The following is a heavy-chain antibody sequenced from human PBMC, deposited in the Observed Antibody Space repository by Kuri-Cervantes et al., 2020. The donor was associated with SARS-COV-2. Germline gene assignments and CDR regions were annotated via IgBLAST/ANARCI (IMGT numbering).Heavy chain of an antibody. CDR1: GFTFDDYA. J-gene: IGHJ4*02. D-gene: IGHD5-18*01. V-gene: IGHV3-9*01. Sequence: GGSLRLSCAASGFTFDDYAMHWVRQAPGKGLEWVSGISWNSGSIGYADSVKGRFTISRDNSKNTLYLQMNSLRAEDTAVYYCAKFPPPRMDTAVNSYWGQGTRVTGSS. CDR2: ISWNSGSI. CDR3: AKFPPPRMDTAVNSY.